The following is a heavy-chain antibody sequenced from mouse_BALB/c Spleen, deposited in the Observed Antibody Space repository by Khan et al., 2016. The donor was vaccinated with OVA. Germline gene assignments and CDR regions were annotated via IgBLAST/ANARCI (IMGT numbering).Heavy chain of an antibody. J-gene: IGHJ4*01. CDR3: SRKNYYGRSGDAMDY. CDR1: GYTFTSYW. Sequence: DLVKPGASVKLSCKASGYTFTSYWINWIKQRPGQGLEWIGRIGPGSSNAYYNDMFKDKATLTVDTSSTTAYMQLSSLSSEDSAVYFRSRKNYYGRSGDAMDYGGQGTSVTVSA. D-gene: IGHD1-1*01. V-gene: IGHV1S41*01. CDR2: IGPGSSNA.